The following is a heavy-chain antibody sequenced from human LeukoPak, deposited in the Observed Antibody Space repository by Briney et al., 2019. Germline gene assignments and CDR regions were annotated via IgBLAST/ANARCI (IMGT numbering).Heavy chain of an antibody. J-gene: IGHJ4*02. V-gene: IGHV3-23*01. CDR2: ISGSGGST. CDR1: EGSLRSWA. D-gene: IGHD4-11*01. CDR3: AKLSLSFDDYSNYGYYFDY. Sequence: SLTLFCRASEGSLRSWAMGWIREAAGSWQKKVSAISGSGGSTYYADSVKGRFTISRDNSKNTLYLQMNSLRAEDTAVYYCAKLSLSFDDYSNYGYYFDYWGQGTLVTVSS.